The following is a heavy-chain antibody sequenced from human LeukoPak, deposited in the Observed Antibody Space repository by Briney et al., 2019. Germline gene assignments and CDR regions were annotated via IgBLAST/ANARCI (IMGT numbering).Heavy chain of an antibody. CDR3: ARAAAAGTLDY. J-gene: IGHJ4*02. CDR1: GFTFSSYD. V-gene: IGHV3-13*01. Sequence: GGSLRLSCAASGFTFSSYDMHWVRQATGKGLEWVSAIGTAGDTYYPGSVKGRFTISREIAKNSLYLQMNSLRAGDTAVYYCARAAAAGTLDYWGQGTLVTVSS. CDR2: IGTAGDT. D-gene: IGHD6-13*01.